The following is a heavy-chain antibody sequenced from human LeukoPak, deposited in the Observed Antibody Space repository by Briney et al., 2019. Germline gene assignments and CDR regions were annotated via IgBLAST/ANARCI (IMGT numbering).Heavy chain of an antibody. V-gene: IGHV1-69*05. Sequence: SVKVSCKTSGYTFTDYFIHWVRQAPGQGLEWMGGIIPIFGTPNYAQKFQGRVTITTDQSTSTAYMELSSLSSEDTAVYYCARDALADCTGGRCYFHYWGQGTLVTVSS. CDR1: GYTFTDYF. D-gene: IGHD2-8*02. CDR3: ARDALADCTGGRCYFHY. J-gene: IGHJ4*02. CDR2: IIPIFGTP.